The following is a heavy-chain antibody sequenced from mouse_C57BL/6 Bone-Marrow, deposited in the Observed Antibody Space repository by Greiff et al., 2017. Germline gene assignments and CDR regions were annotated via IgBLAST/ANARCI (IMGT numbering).Heavy chain of an antibody. CDR1: GYTFTSYW. CDR3: NLEYFDY. V-gene: IGHV1-69*01. Sequence: QVQLQQPGAELVMPGASVKLSCKASGYTFTSYWMHWVKQRPGQGLEWIGEIDPSDSYTTYNQKFKGKSTLTVDKSSSTAYLQLSSLTSVDSAVYYGNLEYFDYWGQGTTLTVSS. CDR2: IDPSDSYT. J-gene: IGHJ2*01.